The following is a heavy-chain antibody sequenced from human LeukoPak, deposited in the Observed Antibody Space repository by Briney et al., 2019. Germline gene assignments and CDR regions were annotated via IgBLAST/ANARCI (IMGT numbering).Heavy chain of an antibody. CDR2: IYTSGST. CDR3: ARDSPYYDILTGYSTGAFDI. Sequence: SETLSLTCTVSGGSISSYYWSWIRQPPGKGLEWIGYIYTSGSTNYNPSLKSRVTISVGTSKNQFSLKLSSVTAADTAVYYCARDSPYYDILTGYSTGAFDIWGQGTMVTVSS. CDR1: GGSISSYY. D-gene: IGHD3-9*01. J-gene: IGHJ3*02. V-gene: IGHV4-59*01.